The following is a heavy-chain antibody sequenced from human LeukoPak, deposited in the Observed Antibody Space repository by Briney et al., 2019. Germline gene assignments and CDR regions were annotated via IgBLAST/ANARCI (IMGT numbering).Heavy chain of an antibody. V-gene: IGHV1-18*01. CDR1: GYTFTSYG. J-gene: IGHJ4*02. D-gene: IGHD3-22*01. Sequence: ASVKVSCKASGYTFTSYGISWVRQAPGQGLEWMGWISAYNGNTNYAQKLQGRVTMTTDTSTSTAYMELRSLRSDDTAVYYCARVFSSDYYDSSGWYYFDYWGQGTLVTVSS. CDR3: ARVFSSDYYDSSGWYYFDY. CDR2: ISAYNGNT.